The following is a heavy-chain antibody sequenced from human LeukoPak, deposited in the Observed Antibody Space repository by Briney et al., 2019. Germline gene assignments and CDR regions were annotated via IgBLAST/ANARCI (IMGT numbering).Heavy chain of an antibody. J-gene: IGHJ5*02. CDR2: INHSGST. V-gene: IGHV4-34*01. D-gene: IGHD2-2*02. Sequence: SETLSLTCAVYGGSFSGHYWSWIRQPPGKGLEWIGEINHSGSTNYNPSLKSRVTISVDTSKNQFSLKLSSVTAADTAVYYCARGRRGVVVPAAIRKGNWFDPWGQGTLVTVSS. CDR1: GGSFSGHY. CDR3: ARGRRGVVVPAAIRKGNWFDP.